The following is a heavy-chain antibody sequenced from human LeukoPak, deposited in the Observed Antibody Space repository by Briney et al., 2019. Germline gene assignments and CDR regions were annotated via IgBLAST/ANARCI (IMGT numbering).Heavy chain of an antibody. V-gene: IGHV1-8*01. Sequence: ASVKVSCKASGYTFTSYDVNWVRQATGQGLEWLGWMSPNSGDTGYAQKFQGRVTMTSDSSISTAYMELSSLRSEDTAIYYCVRTPPNWGFDYWGQGTLVTVSS. CDR1: GYTFTSYD. J-gene: IGHJ4*02. D-gene: IGHD7-27*01. CDR2: MSPNSGDT. CDR3: VRTPPNWGFDY.